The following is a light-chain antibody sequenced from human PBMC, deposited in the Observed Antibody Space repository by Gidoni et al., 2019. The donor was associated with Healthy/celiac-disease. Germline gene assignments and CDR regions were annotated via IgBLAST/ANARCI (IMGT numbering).Light chain of an antibody. V-gene: IGLV2-23*01. J-gene: IGLJ2*01. Sequence: HSALTQPASVSGSPGQSITSSCTGTSSDVGSYNLVSWYQQHPGKAPKLMIYEGSKRPSGVSNRFSGSKSGNTASLTISGLQAEDEADYYCCSYAGSLVVFGGGTKLTVL. CDR1: SSDVGSYNL. CDR3: CSYAGSLVV. CDR2: EGS.